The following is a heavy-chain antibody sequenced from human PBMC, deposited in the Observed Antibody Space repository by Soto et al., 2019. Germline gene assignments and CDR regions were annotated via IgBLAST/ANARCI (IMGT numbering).Heavy chain of an antibody. Sequence: ASVKVSCKASGYIFTNYDINWVRQATGQGLEYLGWINPNSGNTGYVQKFKGRVTMTRDTSTSTVYMELSSLRSEDTAVYYCARGGSGTRYYGMDVWGQGTTVTVSS. CDR1: GYIFTNYD. D-gene: IGHD3-10*01. J-gene: IGHJ6*02. CDR3: ARGGSGTRYYGMDV. V-gene: IGHV1-8*01. CDR2: INPNSGNT.